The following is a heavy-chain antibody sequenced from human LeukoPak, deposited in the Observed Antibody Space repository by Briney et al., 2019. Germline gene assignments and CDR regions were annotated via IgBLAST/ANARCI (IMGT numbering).Heavy chain of an antibody. CDR1: GHSTTRGYY. V-gene: IGHV4-38-2*01. J-gene: IGHJ4*02. Sequence: SETLSLNCAISGHSTTRGYYWAVFRQSPGKGLEWIATFFQGDKSSYNASLESRVTMSRDTSKSQFSLNLTSVTAADTAVYSCARVLSFHYLLDSWGRGTQVSVP. CDR2: FFQGDKS. CDR3: ARVLSFHYLLDS. D-gene: IGHD2/OR15-2a*01.